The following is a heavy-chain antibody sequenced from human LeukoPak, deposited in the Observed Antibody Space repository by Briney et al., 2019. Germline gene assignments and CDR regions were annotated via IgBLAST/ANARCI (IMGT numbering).Heavy chain of an antibody. CDR2: ISSNNNI. V-gene: IGHV3-69-1*01. CDR1: GFTFSSYA. CDR3: GREDCNNVRCYGASDA. D-gene: IGHD2-2*01. Sequence: GGSLRLSCVGSGFTFSSYAMNCGRQAPGKGLEWVSSISSNNNIYYADSVKGRFTISRDNAKNSLSLQMNSLRGEDTAVYYCGREDCNNVRCYGASDAWGQGTLVTVSS. J-gene: IGHJ5*02.